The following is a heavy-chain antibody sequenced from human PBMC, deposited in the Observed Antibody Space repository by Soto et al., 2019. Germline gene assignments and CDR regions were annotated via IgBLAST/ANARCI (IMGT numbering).Heavy chain of an antibody. V-gene: IGHV1-18*01. CDR2: ISAYNGNT. J-gene: IGHJ4*02. D-gene: IGHD6-6*01. CDR3: AIQPARVAAPYYFDY. Sequence: QVQLVQSGAEVKKPGASVKVSCKASGYTFTSYGISWVRQAPGQGLEWMGWISAYNGNTNYAQKLQGRVTMTTDTSTSTAYMELRSLRADDTAVYYCAIQPARVAAPYYFDYWGQGTLVTVSS. CDR1: GYTFTSYG.